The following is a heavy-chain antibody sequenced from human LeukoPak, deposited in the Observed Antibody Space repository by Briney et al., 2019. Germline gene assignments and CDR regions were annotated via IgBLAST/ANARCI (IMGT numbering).Heavy chain of an antibody. CDR2: IYHNGST. Sequence: SETLSLTCAVSGYSISSGYYWGWIRQPPRKGLEWIGSIYHNGSTNYNPSLKSRVTMSVDTSKNQFSLKLSSVTAADTAVYYCARGATAYQLLWFSGWFDPWGQGTLVTVSS. V-gene: IGHV4-38-2*01. CDR1: GYSISSGYY. D-gene: IGHD2-2*01. CDR3: ARGATAYQLLWFSGWFDP. J-gene: IGHJ5*02.